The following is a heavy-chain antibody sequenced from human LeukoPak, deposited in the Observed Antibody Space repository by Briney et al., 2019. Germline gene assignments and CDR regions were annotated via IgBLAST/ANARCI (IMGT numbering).Heavy chain of an antibody. CDR2: IYHSGST. CDR1: GYSISSGYY. D-gene: IGHD4-23*01. Sequence: SETLSLTCTVSGYSISSGYYWGWIRQPPGKGLEWIGSIYHSGSTYYNPSLKSRVTISVDTSKNQFSLKLSSVTAADTAVYYCARSPRYGGHLDYWGQGTLVTVSS. J-gene: IGHJ4*02. V-gene: IGHV4-38-2*02. CDR3: ARSPRYGGHLDY.